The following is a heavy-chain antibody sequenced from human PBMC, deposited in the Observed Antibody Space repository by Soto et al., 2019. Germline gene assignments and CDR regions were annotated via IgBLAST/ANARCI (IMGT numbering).Heavy chain of an antibody. Sequence: PSETLSLTCTVSGGSISSGGYYWSWIRQHPGKGLEWIGYIYYSGSTYYNPSLKSRVTISVDTSKNQFSLKLSSVTAADTAVYYCARSSVLYCSSTSCYEDYYYGMDVWGQGTTVTVSS. V-gene: IGHV4-31*03. CDR3: ARSSVLYCSSTSCYEDYYYGMDV. CDR2: IYYSGST. D-gene: IGHD2-2*01. CDR1: GGSISSGGYY. J-gene: IGHJ6*02.